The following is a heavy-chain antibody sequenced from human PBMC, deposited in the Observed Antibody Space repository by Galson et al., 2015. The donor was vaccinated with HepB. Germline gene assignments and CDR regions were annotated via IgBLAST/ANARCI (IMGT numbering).Heavy chain of an antibody. D-gene: IGHD1-7*01. J-gene: IGHJ5*02. CDR3: AKDGKRNYEGWFDP. CDR2: IAGNSGST. V-gene: IGHV3-23*01. Sequence: SLRLSCAASGFTFSSYAMAWVRQAPGKGLEWVSTIAGNSGSTYYADSVKGRFAISRDNSKSTLYLQMNSLRAEDTAIYYCAKDGKRNYEGWFDPWGQGTLVSVSS. CDR1: GFTFSSYA.